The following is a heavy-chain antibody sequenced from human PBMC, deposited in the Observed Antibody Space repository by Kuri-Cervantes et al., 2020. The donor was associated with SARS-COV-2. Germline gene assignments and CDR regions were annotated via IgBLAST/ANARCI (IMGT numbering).Heavy chain of an antibody. D-gene: IGHD3/OR15-3a*01. V-gene: IGHV3-11*04. Sequence: GGSLRLSCAASGFTFTDYYMSWIRLTPGKGLEWVSYITGSGSAMYYAESVKGRFTISRDNAKNSLYLQMNSLRAEDTAVYYCARENSDFMTWFDPWGQGTLVTVSS. J-gene: IGHJ5*02. CDR2: ITGSGSAM. CDR3: ARENSDFMTWFDP. CDR1: GFTFTDYY.